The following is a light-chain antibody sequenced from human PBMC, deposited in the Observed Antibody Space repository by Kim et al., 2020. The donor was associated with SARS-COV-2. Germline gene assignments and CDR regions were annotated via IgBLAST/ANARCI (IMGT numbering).Light chain of an antibody. CDR3: CSYTSSNSDWV. CDR1: SSDVGGYNY. V-gene: IGLV2-14*03. CDR2: DVA. Sequence: QSALTQPASVSGSPGQWITISCTGTSSDVGGYNYVSWYQHHPGKPPKLIIYDVAKRPSGVSTRFSGSKSGKTASLTISGLQAEDGAEYYCCSYTSSNSDWVFGGGTKVTVL. J-gene: IGLJ3*02.